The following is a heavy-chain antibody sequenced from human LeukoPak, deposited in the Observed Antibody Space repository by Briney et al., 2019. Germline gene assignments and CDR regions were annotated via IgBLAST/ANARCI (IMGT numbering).Heavy chain of an antibody. CDR3: ARSDGYGLVGI. CDR1: GGSISSYY. D-gene: IGHD3-10*01. V-gene: IGHV4-59*12. CDR2: IYSSGNT. J-gene: IGHJ3*02. Sequence: SETLSLTCTVSGGSISSYYWSWIRQPPGKTLEWIGSIYSSGNTYYNPSLKSRVIILIDTAKNHFSLNLTSVTAADTAVYYCARSDGYGLVGIWGQGTMVTVSS.